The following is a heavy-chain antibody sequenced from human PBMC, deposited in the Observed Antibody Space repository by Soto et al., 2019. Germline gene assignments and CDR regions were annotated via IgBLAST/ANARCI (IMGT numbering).Heavy chain of an antibody. CDR1: GFTFSSYA. J-gene: IGHJ6*04. D-gene: IGHD2-2*01. CDR3: AKDRTVVPAAPDV. Sequence: EVQLLESGGGLVQPGGSLRLSCAASGFTFSSYAMSWVRQAPGKGLEWVSAISGSGGSTYYADSVKGRFTISRDNSKNTLYLQMNSLRAEDTAVYDCAKDRTVVPAAPDVWGKGTTVTVSS. CDR2: ISGSGGST. V-gene: IGHV3-23*01.